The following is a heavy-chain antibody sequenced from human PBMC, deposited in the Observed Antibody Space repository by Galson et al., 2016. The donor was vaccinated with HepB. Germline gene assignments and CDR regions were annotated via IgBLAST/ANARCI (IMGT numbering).Heavy chain of an antibody. D-gene: IGHD3-22*01. CDR3: TKDGDSTGYYYSKFN. CDR1: GFTFSNYG. CDR2: ISGSGDST. V-gene: IGHV3-23*01. Sequence: SLRLSCAVSGFTFSNYGMYWVRQAPGKGLEWVSTISGSGDSTYYADSGKGRFTISRDKSKNTLYLQMNSLRAEDTAVYYCTKDGDSTGYYYSKFNWGQGTLVTVSS. J-gene: IGHJ4*02.